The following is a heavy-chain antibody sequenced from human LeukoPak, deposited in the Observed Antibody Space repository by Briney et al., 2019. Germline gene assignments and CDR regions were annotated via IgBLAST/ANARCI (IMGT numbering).Heavy chain of an antibody. Sequence: GASVKVSCKASGYTFTGYYMHRVRQAPGQGLEWMGWINPNSGGTNYAQKFQGRVTMTRDTSISTAYMELSRLRSDDTAVYYCARVGGDERGYSGYDPGGYSSGWHWPTNWFDPWGQGTLVTVSS. CDR2: INPNSGGT. V-gene: IGHV1-2*02. D-gene: IGHD5-12*01. J-gene: IGHJ5*02. CDR3: ARVGGDERGYSGYDPGGYSSGWHWPTNWFDP. CDR1: GYTFTGYY.